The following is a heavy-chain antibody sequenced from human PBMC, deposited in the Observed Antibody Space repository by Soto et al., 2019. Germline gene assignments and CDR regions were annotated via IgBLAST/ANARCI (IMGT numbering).Heavy chain of an antibody. V-gene: IGHV3-30*18. CDR2: TSFDGSSG. CDR3: AKSPPAVAGYFDY. J-gene: IGHJ4*02. D-gene: IGHD6-19*01. Sequence: QVQLVESGGGVVQPGRSLRLSCAASGFTFSSSGMHWVRQAPGKGLEWVAVTSFDGSSGYYADSVRGRFTISRDNSNNPLYLQMDSLRAEDTAVYYCAKSPPAVAGYFDYGGQGTLVTVSS. CDR1: GFTFSSSG.